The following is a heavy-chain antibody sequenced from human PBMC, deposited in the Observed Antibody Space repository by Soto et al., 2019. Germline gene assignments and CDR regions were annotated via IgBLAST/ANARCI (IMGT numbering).Heavy chain of an antibody. J-gene: IGHJ6*02. CDR1: GWSFSGYY. D-gene: IGHD3-10*01. Sequence: PSETLSLTCSVYGWSFSGYYWSWIRQPPGKGLEWIGEINHSGSTNYNPSLKSRVTISVDTSKNQFSLKLSSVTAADTAVYYCARAIRALYYYYYGMDVWGQGTTVTVSS. V-gene: IGHV4-34*01. CDR3: ARAIRALYYYYYGMDV. CDR2: INHSGST.